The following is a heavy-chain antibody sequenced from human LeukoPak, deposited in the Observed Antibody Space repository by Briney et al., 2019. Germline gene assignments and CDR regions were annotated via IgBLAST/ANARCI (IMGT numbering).Heavy chain of an antibody. Sequence: SVKVSCKVSGGIFSNSAISWVRHDPGQGLEYMGGIIPMFGTTNYARRFQGRLTITADESTSTTYMELSSLRSEDTAVYYCARDLADIVVDPPAMAYYFDYWGQGTVVTVSS. CDR1: GGIFSNSA. CDR3: ARDLADIVVDPPAMAYYFDY. D-gene: IGHD2-2*01. CDR2: IIPMFGTT. V-gene: IGHV1-69*13. J-gene: IGHJ4*02.